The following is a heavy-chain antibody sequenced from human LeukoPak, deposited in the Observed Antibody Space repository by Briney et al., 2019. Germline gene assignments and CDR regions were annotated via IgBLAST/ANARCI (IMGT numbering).Heavy chain of an antibody. CDR3: AKATLATTYFDS. D-gene: IGHD5-24*01. CDR1: GFTFSTYA. V-gene: IGHV3-23*01. J-gene: IGHJ4*02. CDR2: ISGRGDTI. Sequence: GGSLSLSCAASGFTFSTYAMSWVRQAPGMGLEWVSAISGRGDTIFYADSVKGRFTVSRDNSKNTLFLQVNSLRAEDTAVYYCAKATLATTYFDSWGQGTLVSVSS.